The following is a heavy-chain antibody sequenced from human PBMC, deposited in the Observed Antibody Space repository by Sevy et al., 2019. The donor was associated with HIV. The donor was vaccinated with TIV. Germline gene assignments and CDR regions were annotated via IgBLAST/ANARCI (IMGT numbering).Heavy chain of an antibody. V-gene: IGHV4-4*07. Sequence: SETRSLTCTVSGDSISNYYWSWIRQPAGKGLEWIGRIYTGGITNYNPSLRSRVSMSIHTSKNQFSLKLTSVTAADTAVYYCARDKRGITIHVSWFDPWGQGTLVTVSS. D-gene: IGHD2-21*01. CDR2: IYTGGIT. CDR3: ARDKRGITIHVSWFDP. CDR1: GDSISNYY. J-gene: IGHJ5*02.